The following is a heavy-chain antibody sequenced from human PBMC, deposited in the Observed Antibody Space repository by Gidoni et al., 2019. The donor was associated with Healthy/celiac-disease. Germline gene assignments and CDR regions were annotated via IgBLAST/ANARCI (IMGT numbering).Heavy chain of an antibody. CDR1: GGSFSGYY. J-gene: IGHJ4*02. CDR3: ARWGYGATEFDY. Sequence: QVQLQPWGAGLLKPSETLSLTCAVYGGSFSGYYWSWIRQPPGKGLEWIGEINHSGSTNYNPSLKRRVTISVDTSKNQFSLKLSSVTAADTAVYYCARWGYGATEFDYWGQGTLVTVSA. V-gene: IGHV4-34*01. D-gene: IGHD4-17*01. CDR2: INHSGST.